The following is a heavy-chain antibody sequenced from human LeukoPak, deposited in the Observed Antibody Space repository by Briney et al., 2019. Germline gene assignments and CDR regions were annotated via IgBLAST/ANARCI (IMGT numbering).Heavy chain of an antibody. CDR2: ISSSSSNT. Sequence: PGGSLRLSCAASGFTFSDHYMSWIRQAPGKGLEWVSYISSSSSNTNYADSVKGRFTISRDNAKNSLSLHMNSLRAEDTAVYYCARSLSAYTPLAVDYWGQGTLVSVSS. CDR1: GFTFSDHY. D-gene: IGHD5-18*01. J-gene: IGHJ4*02. V-gene: IGHV3-11*03. CDR3: ARSLSAYTPLAVDY.